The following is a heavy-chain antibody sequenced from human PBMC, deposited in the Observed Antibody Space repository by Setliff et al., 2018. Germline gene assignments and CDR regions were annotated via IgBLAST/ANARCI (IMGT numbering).Heavy chain of an antibody. D-gene: IGHD5-12*01. CDR2: ISGSGGST. Sequence: AASGFTFSSSAMAWVRQAPGKGLEWVSAISGSGGSTYYADSVRGRFTISRDNSKNTLYLQMNSLRAEDTAVYYCAKDRGYSYYYYGMDVWGQGTTVTVSS. J-gene: IGHJ6*02. CDR1: GFTFSSSA. V-gene: IGHV3-23*01. CDR3: AKDRGYSYYYYGMDV.